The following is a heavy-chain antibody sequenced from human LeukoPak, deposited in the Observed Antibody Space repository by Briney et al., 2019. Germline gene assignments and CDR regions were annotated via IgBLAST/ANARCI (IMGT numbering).Heavy chain of an antibody. CDR2: IRYDGSNK. CDR1: GFTFSSYG. D-gene: IGHD2-15*01. J-gene: IGHJ2*01. CDR3: AGYCSGGSCYSNWYFDL. Sequence: PGGSLRLSCAASGFTFSSYGMHWVRQAPGKGLEWVAFIRYDGSNKYYADSVKGRFTISRDNSKNTLYLQMNSLRAEDTAVYYCAGYCSGGSCYSNWYFDLWGRGTLVTVSS. V-gene: IGHV3-30*02.